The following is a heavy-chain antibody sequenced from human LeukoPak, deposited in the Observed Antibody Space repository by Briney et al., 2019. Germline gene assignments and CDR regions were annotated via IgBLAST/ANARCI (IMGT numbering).Heavy chain of an antibody. CDR3: ARRGGYYYMDV. CDR1: GGSISSTSYY. D-gene: IGHD1-26*01. V-gene: IGHV4-39*01. J-gene: IGHJ6*03. CDR2: IYYSGNT. Sequence: SETLSLTCTVSGGSISSTSYYWGWIRQPPGKGLEWIGTIYYSGNTDYNPSLKSRVTISVDTSKNQFSLKLSSVTAADTAVYYCARRGGYYYMDVWGKGTTVTVSS.